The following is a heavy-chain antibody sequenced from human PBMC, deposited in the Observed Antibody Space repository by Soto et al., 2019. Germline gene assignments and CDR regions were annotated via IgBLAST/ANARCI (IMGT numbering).Heavy chain of an antibody. CDR3: DYDFWSGPDHFDY. D-gene: IGHD3-3*01. V-gene: IGHV3-23*01. CDR1: GFTFSSYA. J-gene: IGHJ4*02. CDR2: ISGSGGST. Sequence: EVQLLESGGGLVQPGGSLRLSCAASGFTFSSYAMSWVRQAPGKGLEWVSAISGSGGSTYYADSVKGRFTISRDNSKNTLYLQMNSLRAEDTAVYYCDYDFWSGPDHFDYWGQGTLVTVSS.